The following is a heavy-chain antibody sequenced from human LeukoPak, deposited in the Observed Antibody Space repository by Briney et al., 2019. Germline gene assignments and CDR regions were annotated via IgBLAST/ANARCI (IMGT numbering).Heavy chain of an antibody. CDR1: GYTFTSYG. CDR3: ARDRSGDFWSGYQYYFDY. V-gene: IGHV1-18*01. Sequence: ASVKVSCKASGYTFTSYGISWARQAPGQGLEWMGWIGAYNGNTNYAQKLQGRVTMTTDTSTSTAYMELRSLRSDDTAVYYCARDRSGDFWSGYQYYFDYWGQGTLVTVSS. D-gene: IGHD3-3*01. J-gene: IGHJ4*02. CDR2: IGAYNGNT.